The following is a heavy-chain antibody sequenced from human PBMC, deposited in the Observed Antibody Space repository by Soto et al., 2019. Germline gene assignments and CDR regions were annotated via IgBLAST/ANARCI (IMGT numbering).Heavy chain of an antibody. Sequence: QLQLQESGSGLVKPSQTLSLTCAVSGGSISSGYSWSWIRQPPGKGLEWIGYIHHSGITYYNPSLKSRVTISVDRSKNQFSLKLSSVTAADTAVYYCARGYCSISSCSNWLDPWGQGTLVTVSS. CDR3: ARGYCSISSCSNWLDP. J-gene: IGHJ5*02. V-gene: IGHV4-30-2*01. D-gene: IGHD2-2*01. CDR1: GGSISSGYS. CDR2: IHHSGIT.